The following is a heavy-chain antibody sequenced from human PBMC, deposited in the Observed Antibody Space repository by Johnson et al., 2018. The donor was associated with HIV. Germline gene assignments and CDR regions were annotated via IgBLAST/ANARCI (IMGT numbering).Heavy chain of an antibody. V-gene: IGHV3-30*02. CDR3: ARVDRPDAYYRYAFDI. Sequence: QVQLLESGGGVVQPGRSLRLSCAASGFTVSSNYMSWVRQAPEKGLEWVAYIRFDGGNKYFADSLEDRFAISRDNPTNTVYLQMNSLRSEDTAVYYCARVDRPDAYYRYAFDIWGQGTMVTVSS. CDR2: IRFDGGNK. J-gene: IGHJ3*02. CDR1: GFTVSSNY. D-gene: IGHD3-16*01.